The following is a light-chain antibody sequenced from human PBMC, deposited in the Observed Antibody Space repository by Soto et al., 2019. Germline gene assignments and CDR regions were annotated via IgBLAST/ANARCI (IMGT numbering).Light chain of an antibody. CDR2: DAS. CDR1: QSVSSY. J-gene: IGKJ1*01. V-gene: IGKV3-11*01. CDR3: QDRSSWPRT. Sequence: EIVLTQSPATLSLSPGARATLYCMASQSVSSYLAWYQQNPGQAPRLLIYDASNRATGIPARFSCSGSSTDFSLTISSLELEDFAVYYCQDRSSWPRTFGQGTKVEIK.